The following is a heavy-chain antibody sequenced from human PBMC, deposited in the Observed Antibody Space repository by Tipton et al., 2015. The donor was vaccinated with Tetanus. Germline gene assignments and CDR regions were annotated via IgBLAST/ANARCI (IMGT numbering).Heavy chain of an antibody. CDR2: ITDTGRT. Sequence: TLSLTCIVSGDAISTNSYFWGWIRQPPGKGLEWIGYITDTGRTNYSPSLRNRLTISIDTSKTHFSLRLDSVTAADTAVYYCATDRRGPGEVRGLDNWGQGTLVTVSS. CDR1: GDAISTNSYF. J-gene: IGHJ4*02. D-gene: IGHD3-10*01. V-gene: IGHV4-61*01. CDR3: ATDRRGPGEVRGLDN.